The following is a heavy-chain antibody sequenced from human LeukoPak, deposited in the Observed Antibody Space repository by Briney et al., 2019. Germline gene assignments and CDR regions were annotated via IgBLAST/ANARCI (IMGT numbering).Heavy chain of an antibody. V-gene: IGHV4-4*07. D-gene: IGHD1-26*01. CDR2: IYTSGST. J-gene: IGHJ6*03. Sequence: SETLSLTCTVSGGSISSYHWSWIRQPAGKGLEWIGRIYTSGSTNYNPSLKSRVTMSVDTSKNQFSLKLSSVTAADTAVYYCARAGGSSPFYSYYMDVWAKGPRSPSP. CDR1: GGSISSYH. CDR3: ARAGGSSPFYSYYMDV.